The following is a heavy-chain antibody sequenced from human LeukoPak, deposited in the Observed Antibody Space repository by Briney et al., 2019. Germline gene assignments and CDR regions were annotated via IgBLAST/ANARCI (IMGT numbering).Heavy chain of an antibody. CDR3: ARLLYSGSYYFDY. Sequence: SETLSLTCTVSGGSISTSNYYWGWIRQPPGKGLEWIGNIFYSGSTYYSPSLRSRVTISLDTSRNQFSLKLNSVTAADTAVYYCARLLYSGSYYFDYWGQGTPVTVSS. CDR2: IFYSGST. V-gene: IGHV4-39*07. CDR1: GGSISTSNYY. J-gene: IGHJ4*02. D-gene: IGHD1-26*01.